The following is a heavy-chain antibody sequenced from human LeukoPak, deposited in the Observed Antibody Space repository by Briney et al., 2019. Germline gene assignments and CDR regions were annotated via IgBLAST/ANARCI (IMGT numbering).Heavy chain of an antibody. CDR1: GESFSDYY. D-gene: IGHD1-26*01. Sequence: SQTLSLTCAVSGESFSDYYWIWIRQFPGKGLEWIGEITHGGATNYNPSLKNRVTISIDTSKKQFSLRLRSLTAADTGVFYCARGLRSVTWERELMYYQFYGMDVWGQGTTVSVSS. CDR3: ARGLRSVTWERELMYYQFYGMDV. J-gene: IGHJ6*02. V-gene: IGHV4-34*01. CDR2: ITHGGAT.